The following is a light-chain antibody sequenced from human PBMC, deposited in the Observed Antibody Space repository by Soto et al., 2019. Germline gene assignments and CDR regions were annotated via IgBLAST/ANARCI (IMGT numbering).Light chain of an antibody. CDR2: DIY. CDR3: HDRSHWPRST. V-gene: IGKV3-11*01. CDR1: QSVPRH. J-gene: IGKJ2*02. Sequence: EIVLTQSPATLSLSPGESATPSCRASQSVPRHFAWYQQRPGQAPRLLIYDIYYRDTGIPARFSGSGSVTDFTLTISGLEPEDSAVSDCHDRSHWPRSTFGQGTKLEIK.